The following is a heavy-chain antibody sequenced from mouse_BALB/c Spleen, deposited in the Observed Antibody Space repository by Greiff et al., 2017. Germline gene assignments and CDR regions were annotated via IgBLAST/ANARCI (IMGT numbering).Heavy chain of an antibody. D-gene: IGHD2-1*01. CDR3: AGGNYGAY. V-gene: IGHV5-6*01. J-gene: IGHJ3*01. CDR1: GFTFSSYG. CDR2: ISSGGSYT. Sequence: VESGGDLVKPGGSLKLSCAASGFTFSSYGMSWVRQTPDKRLEWVATISSGGSYTYYPDSVKGRFTISRDNAKNTLYLQMSSLKSEDTAMYYCAGGNYGAYWGQGTLVTVSA.